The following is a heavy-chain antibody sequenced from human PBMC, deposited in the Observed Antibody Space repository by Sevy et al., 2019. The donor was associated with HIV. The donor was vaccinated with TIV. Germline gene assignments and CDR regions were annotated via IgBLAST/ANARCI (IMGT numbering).Heavy chain of an antibody. CDR1: GYTLTELS. Sequence: ASVKVSCKVSGYTLTELSMHWVRQAPGKGLEWMGGFDPEDGETIYAQKFQGRVTMTEDTSTDTAYMELSSLRSEDTAVYYCATAGFDWFREPYYYYYYMDVWGEGTTVTVSS. J-gene: IGHJ6*03. D-gene: IGHD3-9*01. V-gene: IGHV1-24*01. CDR2: FDPEDGET. CDR3: ATAGFDWFREPYYYYYYMDV.